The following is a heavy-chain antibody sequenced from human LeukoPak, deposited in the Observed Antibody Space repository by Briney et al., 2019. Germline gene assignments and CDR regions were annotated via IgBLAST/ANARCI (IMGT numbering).Heavy chain of an antibody. CDR2: IKQDGSER. J-gene: IGHJ4*02. Sequence: GGSLRLSCVASGFTFSSFWMSWVRQAPGKGLEWVANIKQDGSERYYVDSVKGRFTISRDNAKSSLYLQMNSLRAEDTAVYYCARDLGGSGWYNYFDYWGQGTLVTVSS. V-gene: IGHV3-7*04. CDR1: GFTFSSFW. CDR3: ARDLGGSGWYNYFDY. D-gene: IGHD6-19*01.